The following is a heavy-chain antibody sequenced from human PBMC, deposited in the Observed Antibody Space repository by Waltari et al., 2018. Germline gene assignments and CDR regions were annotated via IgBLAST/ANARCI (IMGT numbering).Heavy chain of an antibody. J-gene: IGHJ6*02. Sequence: QVQLQESGPGLVAPSETLSPPCPVSGSSISSGYYWGWIRQPHGKGLEWIGSIYHSGSTYYNPSLKSRVTISVDTSKNQFSLKLSSVTAADTAVYYCAREYYYGSGSRWIGMDVWGQGTTVTVSS. D-gene: IGHD3-10*01. CDR1: GSSISSGYY. CDR3: AREYYYGSGSRWIGMDV. CDR2: IYHSGST. V-gene: IGHV4-38-2*02.